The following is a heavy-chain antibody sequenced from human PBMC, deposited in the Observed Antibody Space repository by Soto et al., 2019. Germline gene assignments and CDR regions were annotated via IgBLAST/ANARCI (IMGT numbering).Heavy chain of an antibody. CDR3: ARGRDGDY. CDR1: GYTFTSYG. D-gene: IGHD6-6*01. Sequence: QAHLVQAGAEVKKPWASVKVSCKGSGYTFTSYGITWVRQAPGQGLEWMGWISAHNGNTDYAQKLQGRVTVTRDTSTSTAYMELRSLRSDDTAVYYCARGRDGDYWGQGALVTVSS. CDR2: ISAHNGNT. J-gene: IGHJ4*02. V-gene: IGHV1-18*01.